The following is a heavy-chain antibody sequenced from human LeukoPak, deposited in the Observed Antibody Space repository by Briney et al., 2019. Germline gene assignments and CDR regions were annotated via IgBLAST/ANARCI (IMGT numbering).Heavy chain of an antibody. CDR1: GFTLISYG. CDR2: IRYDGSNK. V-gene: IGHV3-30*02. CDR3: AKEYYYGSGSANFDY. D-gene: IGHD3-10*01. Sequence: QPGGSLSLSCAAPGFTLISYGMHWVRQAPGKGLGGGAFIRYDGSNKYYADSVKGRFTISRDNSKNTLYLQMNSLRAEDTAVYYCAKEYYYGSGSANFDYWGQGTLVTVSS. J-gene: IGHJ4*02.